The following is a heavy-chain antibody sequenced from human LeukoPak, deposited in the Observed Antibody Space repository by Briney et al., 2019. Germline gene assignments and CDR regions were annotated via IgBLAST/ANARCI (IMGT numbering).Heavy chain of an antibody. CDR1: GFTFSSYW. V-gene: IGHV3-74*01. J-gene: IGHJ3*02. CDR2: INSDGSST. D-gene: IGHD3-22*01. CDR3: ASRGVRRDYYDSSGYIGDAFDI. Sequence: PGGSLRLSCAASGFTFSSYWMHWVRQAPGKGLVWVSRINSDGSSTSYADSAKGRFTISRDNAKNTLYLQMNSLRAEDTAVYYCASRGVRRDYYDSSGYIGDAFDIWGQGTMVTVSS.